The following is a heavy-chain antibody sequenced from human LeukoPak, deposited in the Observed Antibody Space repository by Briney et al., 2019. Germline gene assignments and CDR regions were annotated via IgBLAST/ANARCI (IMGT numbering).Heavy chain of an antibody. V-gene: IGHV4-31*03. CDR1: GGSISSGGYY. J-gene: IGHJ2*01. D-gene: IGHD2-8*01. CDR2: IYYSGST. Sequence: SETLSLTCTVSGGSISSGGYYWSWIRQHPGKGLEWIGYIYYSGSTYYNPSLKSRVTTSVDTSKNQFSLKLSSVTAADTAVYYCARVGSAHGWYFDLWGRGTLDTVSS. CDR3: ARVGSAHGWYFDL.